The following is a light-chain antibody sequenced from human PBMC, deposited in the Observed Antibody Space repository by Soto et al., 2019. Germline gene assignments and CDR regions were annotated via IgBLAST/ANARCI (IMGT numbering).Light chain of an antibody. CDR3: QQRSNWPPN. V-gene: IGKV3-11*01. J-gene: IGKJ5*01. CDR2: GAS. Sequence: EIVMTQSPATLSVPPGERATLSCRASQSVSSNLAWYQQKPGQAPRLLIYGASTRATGIPARFSGSGSGADFTLTISSLEPEDFAVYYCQQRSNWPPNFGQGTRLEIK. CDR1: QSVSSN.